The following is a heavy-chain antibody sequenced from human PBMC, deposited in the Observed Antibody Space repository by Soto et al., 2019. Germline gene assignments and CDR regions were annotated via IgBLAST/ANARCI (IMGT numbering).Heavy chain of an antibody. Sequence: PGESLKISCQGSGYSFTTYWITWVRQMPGKGLEWMGKIDPSDSSINYGPSFRGHVTISADRSISTAYLQWSSLKASDTAVYFCARGVKMATPHNYFFDYWGLGTLVTVSS. V-gene: IGHV5-10-1*01. CDR2: IDPSDSSI. CDR3: ARGVKMATPHNYFFDY. D-gene: IGHD5-12*01. J-gene: IGHJ4*02. CDR1: GYSFTTYW.